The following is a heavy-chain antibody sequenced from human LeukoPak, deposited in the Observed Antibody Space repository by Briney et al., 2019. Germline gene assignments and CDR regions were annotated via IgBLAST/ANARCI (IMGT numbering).Heavy chain of an antibody. V-gene: IGHV4-34*01. D-gene: IGHD5-18*01. CDR1: GGSFSGYY. J-gene: IGHJ6*02. CDR2: INHSGST. Sequence: SETLSLTCAVYGGSFSGYYWSWIRQPPGKGLEWIGEINHSGSTNYNPSLKSRVTISVDTSKNQFSLKLSSVTAADTAVYYCARVDTAMVTGDYYYYYGMDVWGQGTTATVSS. CDR3: ARVDTAMVTGDYYYYYGMDV.